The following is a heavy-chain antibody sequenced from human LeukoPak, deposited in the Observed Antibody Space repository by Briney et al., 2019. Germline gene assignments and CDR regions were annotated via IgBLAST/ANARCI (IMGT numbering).Heavy chain of an antibody. CDR1: GFTFSSYA. J-gene: IGHJ4*02. V-gene: IGHV3-23*01. CDR2: ISGSGGST. Sequence: GGSLRLSCAASGFTFSSYAMNWVRQAPGKGLEWVSAISGSGGSTYYADSVKGRFTISRDSSKNTLYLQMNSLRAEDTAVYYCAKSLFLAVAGLFDYWGQGTLVTVSS. D-gene: IGHD6-19*01. CDR3: AKSLFLAVAGLFDY.